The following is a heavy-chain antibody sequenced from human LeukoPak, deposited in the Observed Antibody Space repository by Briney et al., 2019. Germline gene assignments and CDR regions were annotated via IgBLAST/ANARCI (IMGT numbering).Heavy chain of an antibody. D-gene: IGHD4-17*01. CDR3: SRDPNGDYVGAFDFQR. CDR1: GFTFRSSA. J-gene: IGHJ1*01. CDR2: IRGSGGGT. V-gene: IGHV3-23*01. Sequence: PGGSLRLSCAASGFTFRSSAMTWVRQAPGRGLEWVSSIRGSGGGTDYADSVRGRFTISRDNSKNTLYLQMNSLRAEDTAIYYCSRDPNGDYVGAFDFQRWGQGTLVTVSS.